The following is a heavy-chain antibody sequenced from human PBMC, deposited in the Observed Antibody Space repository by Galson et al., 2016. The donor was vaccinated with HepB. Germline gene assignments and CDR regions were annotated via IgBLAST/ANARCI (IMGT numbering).Heavy chain of an antibody. J-gene: IGHJ4*02. CDR2: IYYSGSA. Sequence: ETLSLTCTVSGGSISNYYWSWIRQPPGKGLEWIGHIYYSGSAKYNSSLKSRVIILVDTSKNQISLRLSSVTAADTAVYYCARVFARRVTGGFDYWGQGTLVSVSS. D-gene: IGHD1-20*01. CDR1: GGSISNYY. V-gene: IGHV4-59*01. CDR3: ARVFARRVTGGFDY.